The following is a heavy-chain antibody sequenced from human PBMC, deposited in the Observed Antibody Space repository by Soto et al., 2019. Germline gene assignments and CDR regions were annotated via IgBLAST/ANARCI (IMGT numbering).Heavy chain of an antibody. CDR1: GYTFTSYD. D-gene: IGHD6-19*01. CDR2: INPNSGNT. CDR3: VRARYSSGWTCLYL. Sequence: QVQLVPSGAEVKKPGASVRVSCKASGYTFTSYDINWVRQATGQGLEWMGWINPNSGNTGYAQHFQVRVTITRNTAKSQARMELSSIGYEDSAVYYCVRARYSSGWTCLYLWGSGTLVTVSA. V-gene: IGHV1-8*01. J-gene: IGHJ2*01.